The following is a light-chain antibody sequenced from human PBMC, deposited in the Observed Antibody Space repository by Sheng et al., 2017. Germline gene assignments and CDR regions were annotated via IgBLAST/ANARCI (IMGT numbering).Light chain of an antibody. Sequence: SYELTQPPSVSVAPGKTARITCGGKNIGSNNVHWYQQRPGQAPVLVVSDDSDRPSGIPERVSGSKSGNTATLTITRAEAGDEADYYCQVWDITSDPHYVFGTGTKVTVL. CDR1: NIGSNN. J-gene: IGLJ1*01. CDR3: QVWDITSDPHYV. V-gene: IGLV3-21*03. CDR2: DDS.